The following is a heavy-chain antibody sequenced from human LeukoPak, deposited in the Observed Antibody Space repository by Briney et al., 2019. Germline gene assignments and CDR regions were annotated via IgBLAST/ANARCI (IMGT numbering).Heavy chain of an antibody. Sequence: PGGSLRLSCAASGFTFSSYAMSWVRQAPGKGLEWVSAISGSGGSTYYADSVKGRFTISRDNSKNTLYLQMNSLRAEDTAVYYCARDEVWYYDSNCSDYWGQGTLVTVSS. D-gene: IGHD3-22*01. V-gene: IGHV3-23*01. CDR2: ISGSGGST. CDR1: GFTFSSYA. J-gene: IGHJ4*02. CDR3: ARDEVWYYDSNCSDY.